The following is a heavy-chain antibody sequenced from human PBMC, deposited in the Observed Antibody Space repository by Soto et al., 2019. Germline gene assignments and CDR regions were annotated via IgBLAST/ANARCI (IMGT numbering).Heavy chain of an antibody. J-gene: IGHJ1*01. D-gene: IGHD3-16*01. CDR3: ARIGAFGDAEYFQH. V-gene: IGHV1-3*01. CDR2: INAGNGNT. CDR1: GYTFTSYA. Sequence: RASVKVSCKASGYTFTSYAMNWVRQAPGQRLEWMGWINAGNGNTKYSQKFQGRVTITRDTSASTAYMELSSLRSEDTAVYYCARIGAFGDAEYFQHWGQGTLVTVSS.